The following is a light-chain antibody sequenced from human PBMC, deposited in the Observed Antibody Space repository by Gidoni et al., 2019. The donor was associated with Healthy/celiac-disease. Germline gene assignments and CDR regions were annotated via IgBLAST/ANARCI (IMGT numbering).Light chain of an antibody. CDR2: AAS. V-gene: IGKV1-39*01. Sequence: DIQRPQSPSSLSASVGDRVTITCRASQSISSYVNWYQQKPGKAPKLLIYAASSLQSGVPSRFSGSGSGTDFTLTISSLQPEDFATYYCQQSYSTPWTFXHXTKVEIK. J-gene: IGKJ1*01. CDR1: QSISSY. CDR3: QQSYSTPWT.